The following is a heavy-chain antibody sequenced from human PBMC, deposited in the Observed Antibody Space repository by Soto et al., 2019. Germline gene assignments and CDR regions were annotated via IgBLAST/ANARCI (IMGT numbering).Heavy chain of an antibody. V-gene: IGHV4-39*01. J-gene: IGHJ5*02. Sequence: SETLSLTCSGSGGSITSSSHFWGWVRQTPGKGLEWIGTIYFTGNTYYTPSLKSRLTMSIDTSKNEFSLRLNSVTAADTAVYYCAGQTFTIAAASYGRSNWFDPWGPGTLVTVSS. D-gene: IGHD6-25*01. CDR1: GGSITSSSHF. CDR3: AGQTFTIAAASYGRSNWFDP. CDR2: IYFTGNT.